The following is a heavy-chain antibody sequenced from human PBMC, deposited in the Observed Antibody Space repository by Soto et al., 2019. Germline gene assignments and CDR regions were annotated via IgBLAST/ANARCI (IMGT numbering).Heavy chain of an antibody. J-gene: IGHJ4*02. CDR2: IYYSGST. CDR1: GGSISSSSYY. CDR3: ATIYYDYIWGSLDY. D-gene: IGHD3-16*01. V-gene: IGHV4-39*01. Sequence: QLQLQEPGPGLVTPSETLSLTCTVSGGSISSSSYYWGWIRQPPGKGLEWIGSIYYSGSTYYNPSLKSRVTISADTSKNQFSLKLSSVTAADTAVYYCATIYYDYIWGSLDYWGQGTLVTVSS.